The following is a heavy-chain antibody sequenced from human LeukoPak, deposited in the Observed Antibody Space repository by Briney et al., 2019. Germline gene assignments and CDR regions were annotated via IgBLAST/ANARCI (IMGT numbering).Heavy chain of an antibody. CDR2: FDPEDGET. Sequence: ASVKVSCKVSGYTLTELSMHWVRQAPGKGLEWMGGFDPEDGETIYAQKFQGRVTMTEDTSTDTAYMELSSLRSEDTAVYYCATDGVNWNSAYFDYWGQGTLVAVSS. V-gene: IGHV1-24*01. D-gene: IGHD1/OR15-1a*01. CDR1: GYTLTELS. J-gene: IGHJ4*02. CDR3: ATDGVNWNSAYFDY.